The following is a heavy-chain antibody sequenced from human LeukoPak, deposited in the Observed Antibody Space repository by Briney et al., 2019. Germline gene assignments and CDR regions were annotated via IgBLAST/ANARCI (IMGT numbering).Heavy chain of an antibody. D-gene: IGHD3-22*01. CDR2: ISAYNGNT. J-gene: IGHJ4*02. CDR1: GYTFTSYG. CDR3: ARDGYYYDSSGYPVDY. Sequence: ASVKVSCKASGYTFTSYGISWVRQAPGQGLERMGWISAYNGNTNYAQKLQGRVTMTTDTSTSTAYMELRSLRSDDTAVYCCARDGYYYDSSGYPVDYWGQGTLVTVSS. V-gene: IGHV1-18*01.